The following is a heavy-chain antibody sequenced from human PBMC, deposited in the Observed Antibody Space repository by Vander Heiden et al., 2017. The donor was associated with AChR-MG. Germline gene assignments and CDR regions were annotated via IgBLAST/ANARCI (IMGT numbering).Heavy chain of an antibody. CDR1: GITLRNYG. CDR3: ARVAVDCSSTTCLDYYYYGMDF. Sequence: EMQLVESGGGLVQPGGSLRLSCAVTGITLRNYGMSWVRQAPGKGLEWVANIQQDGREKYYVDSVKGRFNISRDNAKDSVYLQMSCLRAEDTAVYYCARVAVDCSSTTCLDYYYYGMDFWGQGTTVTVSS. CDR2: IQQDGREK. V-gene: IGHV3-7*01. J-gene: IGHJ6*02. D-gene: IGHD2-2*01.